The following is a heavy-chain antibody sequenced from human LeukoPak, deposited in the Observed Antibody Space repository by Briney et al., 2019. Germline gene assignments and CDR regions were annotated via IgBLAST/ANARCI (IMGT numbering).Heavy chain of an antibody. D-gene: IGHD4-17*01. Sequence: GSLRLSCVASGFIFRSYWMSWVRQAPGKGLEWVANINHDGGDKNYVDSVKGRFTISRDNAKSSLCLQMNSLRVEDTAVYYCAITGGPTVTAFDLWGQGILVTVSS. CDR3: AITGGPTVTAFDL. J-gene: IGHJ4*02. V-gene: IGHV3-7*02. CDR2: INHDGGDK. CDR1: GFIFRSYW.